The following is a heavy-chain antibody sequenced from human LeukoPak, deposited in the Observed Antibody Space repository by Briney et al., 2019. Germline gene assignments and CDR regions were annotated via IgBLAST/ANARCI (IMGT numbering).Heavy chain of an antibody. V-gene: IGHV3-30*03. CDR3: AIPPTTVTVGY. Sequence: GGSLRLSCAASGFTFSSYGMHWVRQAPGKGLEWVAVISYDGSNKYYADSVKGRFTISRDNSKNTLYLQMNSLRAEDTAVYYCAIPPTTVTVGYWGQGTLVTVSS. D-gene: IGHD4-17*01. CDR2: ISYDGSNK. J-gene: IGHJ4*02. CDR1: GFTFSSYG.